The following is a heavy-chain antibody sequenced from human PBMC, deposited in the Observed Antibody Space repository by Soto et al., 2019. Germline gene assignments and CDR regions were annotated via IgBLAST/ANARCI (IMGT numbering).Heavy chain of an antibody. D-gene: IGHD3-10*01. CDR1: GYTFTSYY. CDR3: ARVLRGVVNWFDP. CDR2: INPSGGST. J-gene: IGHJ5*02. V-gene: IGHV1-46*01. Sequence: ASVKVSCKASGYTFTSYYMHWVRQAPGQGLEWMGIINPSGGSTSYAQKFQGRLTLTTDTSTSTAYMELKSLGYDDTAVYYCARVLRGVVNWFDPWGQGTLVTVSS.